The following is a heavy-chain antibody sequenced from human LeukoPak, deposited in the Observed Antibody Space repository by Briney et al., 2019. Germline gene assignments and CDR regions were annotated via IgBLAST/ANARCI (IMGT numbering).Heavy chain of an antibody. J-gene: IGHJ4*02. Sequence: SETLSLTCSVSGGXISNYFCTWIRQPPGKGLEWIGYIYSSGSTYYNPSLKSRVTISVDTSKNRFSLKLSTVTAADTAVYYCARRPTGDPKFDYWGQGTLVTVSS. CDR1: GGXISNYF. V-gene: IGHV4-59*08. CDR2: IYSSGST. CDR3: ARRPTGDPKFDY. D-gene: IGHD7-27*01.